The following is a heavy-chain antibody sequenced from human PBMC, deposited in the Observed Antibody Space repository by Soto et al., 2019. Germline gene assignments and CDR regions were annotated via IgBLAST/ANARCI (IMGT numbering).Heavy chain of an antibody. Sequence: QVQLVQSGAEVKKPGSSVKVSCKASGGTFSSYAISWVRQAPGQGLEWMGGIIAIFGTANYAQKCQGRVTITADESTSTAYMELSRLRSEDTAVYYCARDPGYYDSSGYYYVAFDIWGQGTMVTVSS. V-gene: IGHV1-69*01. D-gene: IGHD3-22*01. CDR1: GGTFSSYA. CDR3: ARDPGYYDSSGYYYVAFDI. J-gene: IGHJ3*02. CDR2: IIAIFGTA.